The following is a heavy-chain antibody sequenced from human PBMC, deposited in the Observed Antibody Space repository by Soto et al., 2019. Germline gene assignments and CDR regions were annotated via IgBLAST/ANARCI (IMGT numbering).Heavy chain of an antibody. D-gene: IGHD3-10*01. CDR1: GFTVSSNY. CDR3: ASLWFGATDY. Sequence: EVQLVESGGGLVQPGGSLRLSCAASGFTVSSNYMSWVRQAPGKGLEWVSVIYSGGSTYYADSVKGRFTISRHNSKNTLYLQMIILRDEDTAVYYCASLWFGATDYWGQGSLVTVSS. CDR2: IYSGGST. J-gene: IGHJ4*02. V-gene: IGHV3-53*04.